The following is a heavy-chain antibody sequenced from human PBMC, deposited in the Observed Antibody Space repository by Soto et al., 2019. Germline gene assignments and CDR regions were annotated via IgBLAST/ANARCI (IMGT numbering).Heavy chain of an antibody. CDR2: IYPDDSET. CDR1: GYSFTNYW. CDR3: ARRSGSSGYVFDY. D-gene: IGHD3-22*01. V-gene: IGHV5-51*01. Sequence: GESLKISCKSSGYSFTNYWIAWVRQMPGKGLEWMGIIYPDDSETRYSPSFQGQVTISADKSITTAYLKWSSLKASDTAMYYCARRSGSSGYVFDYWGQGSPVTVSS. J-gene: IGHJ4*02.